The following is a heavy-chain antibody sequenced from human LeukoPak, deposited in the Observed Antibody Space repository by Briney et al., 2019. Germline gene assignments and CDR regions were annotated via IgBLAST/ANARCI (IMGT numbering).Heavy chain of an antibody. CDR1: GGSFSGYY. D-gene: IGHD1-26*01. Sequence: SETLSLTCAVYGGSFSGYYWSWIRQPPGKGLEWIGEINHSGSTNYNPSLKSRVTMSVDTSKNQFSLKLSSVTAADTAVYYCARGGGGSYPFDYWGQGTLVTVSS. J-gene: IGHJ4*02. V-gene: IGHV4-34*01. CDR3: ARGGGGSYPFDY. CDR2: INHSGST.